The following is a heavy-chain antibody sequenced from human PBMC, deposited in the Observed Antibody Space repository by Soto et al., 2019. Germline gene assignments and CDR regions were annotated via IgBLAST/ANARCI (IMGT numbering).Heavy chain of an antibody. Sequence: QITLKESGPTLVKPTQTLTLTCTFSGFSLTTDXXXXXWIRQPPGEALEWLAVIYWDDSKTYRPSLESRLTIXXXXXXXXXXXTXTNMXXLXXXTYYCAHAYGGRSLYWGQGTLVTVSS. CDR2: IYWDDSK. CDR3: AHAYGGRSLY. CDR1: GFSLTTDXXX. V-gene: IGHV2-5*02. J-gene: IGHJ4*02. D-gene: IGHD1-26*01.